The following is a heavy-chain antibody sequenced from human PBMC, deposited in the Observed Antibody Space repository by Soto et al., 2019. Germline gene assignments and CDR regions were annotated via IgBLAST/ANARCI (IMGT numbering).Heavy chain of an antibody. J-gene: IGHJ5*02. V-gene: IGHV4-61*01. CDR1: GGSISSGSYY. Sequence: SETLSLTCTVSGGSISSGSYYWSWMRQPPGQGLEYIGAIYYSGSTYYNPSLKSRVTISIDTSQKQFSLKLSSVTAANTAVYYCVRLGATTRSFDPWGQGILVTVSS. CDR3: VRLGATTRSFDP. CDR2: IYYSGST. D-gene: IGHD1-26*01.